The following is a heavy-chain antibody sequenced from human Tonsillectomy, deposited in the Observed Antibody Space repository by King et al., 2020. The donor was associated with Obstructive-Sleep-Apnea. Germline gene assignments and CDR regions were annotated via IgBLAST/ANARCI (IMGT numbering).Heavy chain of an antibody. Sequence: VQLVESGGGLVQPGRSLRLSCAASGFNSNDYAMHWVRQAPGKGLEWGSGIYWDCSRTGYADFVKGRFTISRDNAKSSLYLQMNNLKAEDTAVYYCGKDISPGGMDVWGQGTTVTVSS. D-gene: IGHD1-14*01. CDR3: GKDISPGGMDV. CDR1: GFNSNDYA. J-gene: IGHJ6*02. CDR2: IYWDCSRT. V-gene: IGHV3-9*01.